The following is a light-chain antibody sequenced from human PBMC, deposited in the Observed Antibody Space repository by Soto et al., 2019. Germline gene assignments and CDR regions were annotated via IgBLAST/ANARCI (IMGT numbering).Light chain of an antibody. CDR2: DVS. J-gene: IGLJ1*01. CDR3: SSYTSSSTLYV. V-gene: IGLV2-14*01. CDR1: RSDVGGYNY. Sequence: QSALTQPASVSGSPGQSITISCTGTRSDVGGYNYVSWYQQHPGKASKLMIYDVSNRPSGVSNRFSGSKSGNTASLTISGLQAEDEADYYCSSYTSSSTLYVFGTGTQLTVL.